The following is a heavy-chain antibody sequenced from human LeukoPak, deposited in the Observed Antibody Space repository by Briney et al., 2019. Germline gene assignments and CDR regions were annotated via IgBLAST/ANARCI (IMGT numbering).Heavy chain of an antibody. Sequence: ASETLSLTCTVSGGSISSGSYYWSWIPQPAGKGLEWIGRIYTSGSTNHNPSLKSRVTISVDTSKNQFSLKLSSVTAADTALYYCARDSLLPSAMGYFYMDVCGKGTTVTVSS. V-gene: IGHV4-61*02. J-gene: IGHJ6*03. D-gene: IGHD2-2*01. CDR1: GGSISSGSYY. CDR2: IYTSGST. CDR3: ARDSLLPSAMGYFYMDV.